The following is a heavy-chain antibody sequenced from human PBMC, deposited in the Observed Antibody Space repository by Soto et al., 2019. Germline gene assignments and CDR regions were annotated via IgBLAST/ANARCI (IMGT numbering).Heavy chain of an antibody. D-gene: IGHD2-15*01. CDR2: IFHSGST. V-gene: IGHV4-31*03. CDR1: GGSISSGAYY. J-gene: IGHJ4*02. CDR3: ARDRGFGSGGACYLFDY. Sequence: QVKLQESGPGLVKPSQTLSLTCTVSGGSISSGAYYWNWIRQHPGKGLEWIGYIFHSGSTFYNPSLKSRGTISIDTSRNQFSLKRSSVSAADTAVYYCARDRGFGSGGACYLFDYWGQGALVTVAS.